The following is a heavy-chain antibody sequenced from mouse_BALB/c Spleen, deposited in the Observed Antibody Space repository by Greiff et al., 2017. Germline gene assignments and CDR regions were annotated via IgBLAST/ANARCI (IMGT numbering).Heavy chain of an antibody. CDR2: ISSGGSYT. Sequence: DVQLVESGGGLVTPGGSLKLSCAASGFTFSSYTMSWVRQTPEKRLEWVATISSGGSYTYYPDSVKGRFTISRDNAKNTLYLQMSSLKSEDTAMYYCTRDRDYYEYDRRVFAYWGQGTLVTVSA. V-gene: IGHV5-6-4*01. CDR3: TRDRDYYEYDRRVFAY. J-gene: IGHJ3*01. CDR1: GFTFSSYT. D-gene: IGHD2-4*01.